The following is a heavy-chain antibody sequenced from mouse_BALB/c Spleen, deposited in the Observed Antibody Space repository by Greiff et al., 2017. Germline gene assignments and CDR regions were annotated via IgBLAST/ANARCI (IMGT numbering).Heavy chain of an antibody. Sequence: EVKLVESGGGLVKPGGSLKLSCAASGFAFSSYDMSWVRQTPEKRLEWVAYISSGGGSTYYPDTVKGRFTISRDNAKNTLYLQMSSLKSEDTAMYYCARQGGPSFDYWGQGTTLTVSS. CDR2: ISSGGGST. CDR1: GFAFSSYD. J-gene: IGHJ2*01. CDR3: ARQGGPSFDY. V-gene: IGHV5-12-1*01.